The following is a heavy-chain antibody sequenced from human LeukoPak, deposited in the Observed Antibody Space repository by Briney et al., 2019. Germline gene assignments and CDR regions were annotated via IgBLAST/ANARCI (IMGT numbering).Heavy chain of an antibody. CDR1: GFTFSSYA. J-gene: IGHJ5*02. Sequence: GRSLRLSCAASGFTFSSYAMHWVRQAPGKGLEWVAVISYDGSNKYYANSVKGRFTISRDNSKNTLYLQMNSLRAEDTAVYYCAKDRQQYLVRGWFDPWGQGALVTVSS. CDR3: AKDRQQYLVRGWFDP. CDR2: ISYDGSNK. V-gene: IGHV3-30-3*01. D-gene: IGHD6-13*01.